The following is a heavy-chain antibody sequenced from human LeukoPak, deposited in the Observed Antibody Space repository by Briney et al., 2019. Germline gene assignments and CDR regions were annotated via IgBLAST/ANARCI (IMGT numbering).Heavy chain of an antibody. V-gene: IGHV1-2*06. D-gene: IGHD3-22*01. CDR3: ARLSALPYYYDSSGYSYDY. CDR1: GYTFTGYY. CDR2: INPNSGGT. J-gene: IGHJ4*02. Sequence: GASVKVSCKASGYTFTGYYMHWVRQAPGQGLEWMGRINPNSGGTNYAQKFQGRVTMTRDTSISTAYMELSRPRSDDTAVYYCARLSALPYYYDSSGYSYDYWGQGTLVTVSS.